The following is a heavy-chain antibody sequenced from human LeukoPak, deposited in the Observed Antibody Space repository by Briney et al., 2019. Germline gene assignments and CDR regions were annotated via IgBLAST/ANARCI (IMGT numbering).Heavy chain of an antibody. CDR2: IYTSGST. Sequence: SETLSLTCTVSGGSISSGSYYWSWIRQPAGKGLEWIGRIYTSGSTNYNPSLKSRVTMSVDTSKNQFSLKLSSVTAADTAVYYCARLLCPWCAFDIWGQGTMVTVSS. V-gene: IGHV4-61*02. CDR3: ARLLCPWCAFDI. D-gene: IGHD2-8*02. CDR1: GGSISSGSYY. J-gene: IGHJ3*02.